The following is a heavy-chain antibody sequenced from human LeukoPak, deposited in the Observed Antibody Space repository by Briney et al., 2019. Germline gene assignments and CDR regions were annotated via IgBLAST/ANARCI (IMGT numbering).Heavy chain of an antibody. V-gene: IGHV3-30-3*01. D-gene: IGHD4-23*01. J-gene: IGHJ4*02. CDR1: GFTFSSYA. CDR2: ISYDGSNK. CDR3: AGRGLSVTTGVDFDY. Sequence: PGGSQRLSCAASGFTFSSYAMHWVRQAPGKGLEWVAVISYDGSNKYYADSVKGRFTISRDNSKNTLYLQMNSLRAEDTAVYYCAGRGLSVTTGVDFDYWGQGTLVTVSS.